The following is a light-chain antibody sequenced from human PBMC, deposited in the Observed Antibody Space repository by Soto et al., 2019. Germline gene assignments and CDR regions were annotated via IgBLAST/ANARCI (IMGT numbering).Light chain of an antibody. Sequence: EVVMTQSPATLSLSPGERATLSCRASRGIGSTLAWYQQKPGQTPRLLIYDTDTRATGVPARFIGSASGTEFTLTITSLQSEDFAIYYCQQYKNWPPLTFGGGTKVEI. CDR3: QQYKNWPPLT. J-gene: IGKJ4*01. CDR2: DTD. V-gene: IGKV3-15*01. CDR1: RGIGST.